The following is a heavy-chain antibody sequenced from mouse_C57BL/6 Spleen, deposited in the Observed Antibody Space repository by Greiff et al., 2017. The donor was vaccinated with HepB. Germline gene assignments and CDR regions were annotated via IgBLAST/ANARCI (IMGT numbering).Heavy chain of an antibody. CDR2: ISYDGSN. J-gene: IGHJ2*01. CDR3: ARGYDYGNDY. CDR1: GYSITSGYY. Sequence: ESGPGLVKPSQSLSLTCSVTGYSITSGYYWNWIRQFPGNKLEWMGYISYDGSNNYNPSLKNRISITRDTSKNQFFLKLNSVTTEDTATYYCARGYDYGNDYWGQGTTLTVSS. D-gene: IGHD2-4*01. V-gene: IGHV3-6*01.